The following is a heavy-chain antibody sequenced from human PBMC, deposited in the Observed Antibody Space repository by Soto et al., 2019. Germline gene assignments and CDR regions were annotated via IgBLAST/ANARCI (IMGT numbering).Heavy chain of an antibody. Sequence: GGSLRLSCAASGFTFSSYGLNWVRQAPGKGLEWVSVISDSGTTYYADSVKGRFTISRDNSKNTLYLQMSSLRAEDTAVYYCSGYFWIYWGQGTLVTVSS. D-gene: IGHD3-22*01. CDR2: ISDSGTT. CDR3: SGYFWIY. V-gene: IGHV3-23*01. CDR1: GFTFSSYG. J-gene: IGHJ4*02.